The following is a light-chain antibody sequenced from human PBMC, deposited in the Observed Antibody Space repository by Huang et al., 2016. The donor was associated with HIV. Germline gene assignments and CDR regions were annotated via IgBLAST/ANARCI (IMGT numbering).Light chain of an antibody. CDR2: GAS. V-gene: IGKV3-20*01. J-gene: IGKJ4*01. CDR1: QSVRSSY. Sequence: DIVLTQSPGTLSLSPGERATLSCRASQSVRSSYLAWDQQKPGQAPRLLIYGASNRATGIPDRFRGSGSGTDFTLTISRLEPEDFAVYFCQQYGSSSLTFGGGTKVEIK. CDR3: QQYGSSSLT.